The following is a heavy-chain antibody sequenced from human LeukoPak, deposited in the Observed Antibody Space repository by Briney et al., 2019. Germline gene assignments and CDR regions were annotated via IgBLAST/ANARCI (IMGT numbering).Heavy chain of an antibody. CDR1: GGTFSSYA. CDR2: IIPIFGTA. CDR3: ARLFCSSTSCPDSDY. D-gene: IGHD2-2*01. V-gene: IGHV1-69*13. Sequence: RASVKVSCKASGGTFSSYAISWVRQAPGQGLEWMGGIIPIFGTANYAQKFQGRVTITADESTSTAYMELSSLRSEDTAVYYCARLFCSSTSCPDSDYWGQGTLVTVSS. J-gene: IGHJ4*02.